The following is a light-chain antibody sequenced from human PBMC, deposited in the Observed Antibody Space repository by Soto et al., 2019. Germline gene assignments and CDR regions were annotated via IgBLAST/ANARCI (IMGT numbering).Light chain of an antibody. J-gene: IGKJ5*01. V-gene: IGKV3-11*01. CDR3: QQRSNWIT. Sequence: PGERATLSCRASQSVTTQLAWYQQKPGQAPRLLIYDASNRATGIPARFSGSGSGTDFTLTISSLEPEDFAVYYCQQRSNWITFGQGTRLEIK. CDR1: QSVTTQ. CDR2: DAS.